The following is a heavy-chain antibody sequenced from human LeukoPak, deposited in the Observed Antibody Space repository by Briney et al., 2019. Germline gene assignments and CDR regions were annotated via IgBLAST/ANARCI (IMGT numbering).Heavy chain of an antibody. D-gene: IGHD6-19*01. V-gene: IGHV3-7*01. CDR2: IKQDGSEK. CDR1: GFTFSSYW. CDR3: ARHSSGWYWDYYYYMDV. Sequence: GGSLRLSCAASGFTFSSYWMSWVRQAPGKGLEWVANIKQDGSEKYYVDSVKGRFTISSDNAKNTLYLQMNSLRAEDTAVYYCARHSSGWYWDYYYYMDVWGKGTTVTVSS. J-gene: IGHJ6*03.